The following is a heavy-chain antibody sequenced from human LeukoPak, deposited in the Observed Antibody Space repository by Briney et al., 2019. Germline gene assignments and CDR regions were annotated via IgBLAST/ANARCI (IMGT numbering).Heavy chain of an antibody. J-gene: IGHJ4*02. D-gene: IGHD3-10*01. V-gene: IGHV1-46*01. Sequence: GASVKVSCKASGYTFTSYYMHWVRQAPGQGLEWMGIINPSGGSTSYAQKFQGRVTMTRDTSTSTVYMELRSLTSDDTAVYYCARVSFYGSGSDYWGQGTLVTVSS. CDR3: ARVSFYGSGSDY. CDR2: INPSGGST. CDR1: GYTFTSYY.